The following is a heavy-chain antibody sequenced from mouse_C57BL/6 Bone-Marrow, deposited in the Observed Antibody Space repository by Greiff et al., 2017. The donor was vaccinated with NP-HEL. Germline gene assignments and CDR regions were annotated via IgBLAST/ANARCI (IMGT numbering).Heavy chain of an antibody. CDR3: ARFGYGRRTWFAY. J-gene: IGHJ3*01. V-gene: IGHV14-2*01. D-gene: IGHD2-2*01. Sequence: EVQLQQSGAELVKPGASVQLSCTASGFHIKDYYMHWVNQRTEQGLEWIGRIDPADGETKYAPKFQGKATIPADTSSNTAYLQLSSLTSEDTAVYYCARFGYGRRTWFAYWGQGTLVTVSA. CDR2: IDPADGET. CDR1: GFHIKDYY.